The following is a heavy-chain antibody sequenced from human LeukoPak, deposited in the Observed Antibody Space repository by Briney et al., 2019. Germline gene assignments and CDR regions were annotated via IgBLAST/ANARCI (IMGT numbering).Heavy chain of an antibody. Sequence: PGGSLRLSCAASGFTFSSYWMSWVRQPPGKGLEWVANIKQDGSDKYYVDSVKGRLTISRDNAKNSLYLQMNSLRAEDTAVYYCVYSGDYEKGYWGQGTLVTVSS. J-gene: IGHJ4*02. V-gene: IGHV3-7*01. D-gene: IGHD4-17*01. CDR1: GFTFSSYW. CDR3: VYSGDYEKGY. CDR2: IKQDGSDK.